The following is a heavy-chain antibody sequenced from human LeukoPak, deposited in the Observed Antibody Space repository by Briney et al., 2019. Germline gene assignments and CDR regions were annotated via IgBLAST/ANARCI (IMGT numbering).Heavy chain of an antibody. V-gene: IGHV3-15*01. CDR1: GFTFSNAW. D-gene: IGHD1-26*01. CDR3: TTAYGYSGGYLGFDY. Sequence: GGSLRLSCAASGFTFSNAWMSWVRQAPGKGLEWVGRIKSKTDGGTTDYAAPVKGRFTISRDDSKNTLYLQMNSLKTEDTAVYYCTTAYGYSGGYLGFDYWGQGTLVTVSS. CDR2: IKSKTDGGTT. J-gene: IGHJ4*02.